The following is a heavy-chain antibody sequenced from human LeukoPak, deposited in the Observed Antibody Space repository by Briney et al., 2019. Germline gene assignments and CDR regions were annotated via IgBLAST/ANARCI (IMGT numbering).Heavy chain of an antibody. CDR2: INHSGST. J-gene: IGHJ3*02. D-gene: IGHD4-17*01. CDR1: GGSFSGYY. V-gene: IGHV4-34*01. CDR3: AGSSRKATTVTTRDLDAFDI. Sequence: SETLSLTCAVYGGSFSGYYWSWIRQPPGKGLEWIGEINHSGSTNYNPSLKSRVTISVDTSKNQFSLKLSSVTAADTAVYYCAGSSRKATTVTTRDLDAFDIWGQGTMVTVSS.